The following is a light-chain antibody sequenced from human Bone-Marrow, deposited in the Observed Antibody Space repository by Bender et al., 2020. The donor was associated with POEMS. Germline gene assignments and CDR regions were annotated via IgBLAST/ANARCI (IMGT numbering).Light chain of an antibody. Sequence: QSALTQPASVSGSPGQSITISCTGTSNDVGSYDLVSWYQQHPGKAPKLMVYEVTKRPSEVPDRFSGSRSGTSASLAISGLQSEDEADYYCAVWDDSLNGWVFGGGTKLTVL. CDR2: EVT. CDR3: AVWDDSLNGWV. J-gene: IGLJ3*02. V-gene: IGLV2-14*02. CDR1: SNDVGSYDL.